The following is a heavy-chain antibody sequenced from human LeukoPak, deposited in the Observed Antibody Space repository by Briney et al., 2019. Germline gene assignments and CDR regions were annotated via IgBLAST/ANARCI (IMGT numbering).Heavy chain of an antibody. V-gene: IGHV3-23*01. CDR2: ISVSGSGSST. CDR3: AKRGTTSYNWFDP. Sequence: GGSLRLSCAASGFTFSSYAMTWVRQAPGKGLEWVSCISVSGSGSSTFYADSVKGRFTVSRDNSKNTLYLQINSLRAEDTAVYYCAKRGTTSYNWFDPWGKGTLVTVSS. D-gene: IGHD1-1*01. J-gene: IGHJ5*02. CDR1: GFTFSSYA.